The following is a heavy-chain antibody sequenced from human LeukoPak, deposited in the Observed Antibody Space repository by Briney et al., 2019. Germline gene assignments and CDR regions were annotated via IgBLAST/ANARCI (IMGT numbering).Heavy chain of an antibody. CDR3: AKEWSAQQLARYFDY. CDR1: GFTFSSYA. J-gene: IGHJ4*02. V-gene: IGHV3-23*01. CDR2: ISGSGSST. Sequence: GGSLRLSCAASGFTFSSYAMTWVRQAPGKGLEWVSAISGSGSSTYYADSVKGRFTISRDNSKNTLYLQMNSLRAEDTAVYYCAKEWSAQQLARYFDYWGQGALVTVSS. D-gene: IGHD6-13*01.